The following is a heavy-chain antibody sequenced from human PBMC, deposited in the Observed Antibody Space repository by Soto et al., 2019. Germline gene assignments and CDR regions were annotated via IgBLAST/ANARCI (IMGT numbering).Heavy chain of an antibody. Sequence: QVQLVQSGAEVKKPGASVKVSCKASGYTFTSYGISWVRQAPGQGLEWMGWISAFNGDTNYAQRLQDRVTMTTDTSTSTAYLELSSGRSDDTAVFDCATGATGDYWGQGTRVTVSS. CDR2: ISAFNGDT. CDR1: GYTFTSYG. D-gene: IGHD1-26*01. J-gene: IGHJ4*02. V-gene: IGHV1-18*01. CDR3: ATGATGDY.